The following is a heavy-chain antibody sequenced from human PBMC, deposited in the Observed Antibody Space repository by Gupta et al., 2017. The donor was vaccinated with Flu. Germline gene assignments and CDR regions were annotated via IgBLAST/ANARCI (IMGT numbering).Heavy chain of an antibody. Sequence: CTASGFDFNSYEMSWVRQAPGRGLEWVAFISSSAVTYYTDPVRGRFTISRDNANNLLYLQMSSLRGEDTAVYYCARGHWDNWCQGTLVTVSS. V-gene: IGHV3-48*03. CDR2: ISSSAVT. CDR1: GFDFNSYE. J-gene: IGHJ4*02. CDR3: ARGHWDN.